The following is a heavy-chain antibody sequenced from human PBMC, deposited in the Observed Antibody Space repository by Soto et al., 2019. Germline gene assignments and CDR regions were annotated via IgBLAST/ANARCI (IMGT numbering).Heavy chain of an antibody. D-gene: IGHD3-3*01. Sequence: SETLSLTCAVYGGSFSGYYWSWILPPPGKGLEWIGEINHSGSTNYNPSLKSRVTISVDTSKNQFSLKLSSVTAADTAVYYCARGFDFWSGYYTYYYYGMDVWGQGTTVT. J-gene: IGHJ6*02. CDR1: GGSFSGYY. CDR3: ARGFDFWSGYYTYYYYGMDV. V-gene: IGHV4-34*01. CDR2: INHSGST.